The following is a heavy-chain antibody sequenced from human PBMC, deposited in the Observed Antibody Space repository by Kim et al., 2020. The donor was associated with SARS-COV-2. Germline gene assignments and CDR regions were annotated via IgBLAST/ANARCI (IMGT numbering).Heavy chain of an antibody. V-gene: IGHV3-74*01. CDR3: ARKTYRSGSSWGNAFDI. D-gene: IGHD3-10*01. CDR2: ITSDGSST. CDR1: GFTFSSYW. Sequence: GGSLRLSCAASGFTFSSYWMHWVRQAPGKGLVWVSGITSDGSSTSYADSVKGRFTISRDNSKNTLYLQMNSLRAEDTAVYYCARKTYRSGSSWGNAFDIWGQGTMVTVSS. J-gene: IGHJ3*02.